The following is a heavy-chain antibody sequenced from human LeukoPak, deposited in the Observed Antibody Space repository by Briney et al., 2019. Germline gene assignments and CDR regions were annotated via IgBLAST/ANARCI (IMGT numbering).Heavy chain of an antibody. CDR1: GFTVSSNY. CDR2: ISGGGGST. J-gene: IGHJ4*02. D-gene: IGHD6-13*01. CDR3: AKGDSSSWGVFDY. V-gene: IGHV3-23*01. Sequence: PGGSLRLSCAASGFTVSSNYMSWVRQAPGKGLEWVSTISGGGGSTSYADSVRGRFTISRDNSKNTLYLQMNSLRAEDTAIYYCAKGDSSSWGVFDYWGQGTLVTVSS.